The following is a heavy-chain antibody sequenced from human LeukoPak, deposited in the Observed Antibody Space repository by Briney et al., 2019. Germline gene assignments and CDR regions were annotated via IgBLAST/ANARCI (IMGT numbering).Heavy chain of an antibody. V-gene: IGHV1-46*01. Sequence: GASVKVSCKASGYTFTNNYLHWVRQAPGQGLEWMGMIYPRDGSTSYAQNFQGRDTVTRDTSTSTVHMELSGLRSEDTAVYYCARDQEGFDYWGQGTLVTVSS. CDR2: IYPRDGST. CDR3: ARDQEGFDY. J-gene: IGHJ4*02. CDR1: GYTFTNNY.